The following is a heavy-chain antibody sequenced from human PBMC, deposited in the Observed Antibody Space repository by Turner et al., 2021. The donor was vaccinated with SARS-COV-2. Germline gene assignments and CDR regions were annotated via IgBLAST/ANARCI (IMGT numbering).Heavy chain of an antibody. J-gene: IGHJ4*02. V-gene: IGHV3-30-3*01. CDR2: ISYDGSNK. D-gene: IGHD1-1*01. CDR1: GFTVSNYA. Sequence: QVQLVESGGGVVQPGRSLRVPCAGTGFTVSNYAMHWVRQAPGKGLEWVAVISYDGSNKYYADSVKGRFTISRDNSKNSLYLQMNSLRAEDTAVYYCARVGTKGSTEQWGQGTLVTVSS. CDR3: ARVGTKGSTEQ.